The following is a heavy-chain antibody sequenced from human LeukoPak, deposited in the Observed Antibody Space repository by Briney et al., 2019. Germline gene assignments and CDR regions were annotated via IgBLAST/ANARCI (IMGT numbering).Heavy chain of an antibody. CDR2: INPNSGGT. J-gene: IGHJ6*03. CDR3: ARDGLPYYYYYMDV. D-gene: IGHD5-12*01. V-gene: IGHV1-2*02. CDR1: GYTFTGYY. Sequence: ASVKVSCKASGYTFTGYYMHWVRQAPGQGLEWMGWINPNSGGTNYAQKFQGRVTMTRDTSISTAYMELSSLRSEDTAVYYCARDGLPYYYYYMDVWGKGTTVTVSS.